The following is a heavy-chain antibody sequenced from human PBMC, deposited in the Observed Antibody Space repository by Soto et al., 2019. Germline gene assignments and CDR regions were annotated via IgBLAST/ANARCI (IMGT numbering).Heavy chain of an antibody. J-gene: IGHJ6*02. V-gene: IGHV1-18*04. CDR2: ISAYNGNT. CDR1: GYSFTSHG. D-gene: IGHD6-6*01. Sequence: ASVKVSCKASGYSFTSHGISWVRQAPGQGLEWMGWISAYNGNTNYAQKLQGRVTMTTDTSTSTAYMELRSLRSDDTAVYYCARGSPYSSSSLHYYCGMDVWGQGTTVTVSS. CDR3: ARGSPYSSSSLHYYCGMDV.